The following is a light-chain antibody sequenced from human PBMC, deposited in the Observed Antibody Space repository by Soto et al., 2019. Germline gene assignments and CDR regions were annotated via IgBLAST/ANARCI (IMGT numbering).Light chain of an antibody. CDR1: SSDVGGYNY. V-gene: IGLV2-11*01. Sequence: QSALTQPASVSGSPGQSITISCTGTSSDVGGYNYVSWYQQHPGKAPKVMIYDVSKRPSGVPDRFSGSKSGNTASLTISGLQAEDEADYYCCSYAGSYTLGVFGGGTKLTVL. J-gene: IGLJ3*02. CDR3: CSYAGSYTLGV. CDR2: DVS.